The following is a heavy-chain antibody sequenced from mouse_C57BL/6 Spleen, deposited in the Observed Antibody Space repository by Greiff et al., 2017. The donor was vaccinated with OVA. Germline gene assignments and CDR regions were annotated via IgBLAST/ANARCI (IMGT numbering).Heavy chain of an antibody. CDR2: IDPENGDT. CDR3: TTYRLPPFAY. J-gene: IGHJ3*01. V-gene: IGHV14-4*01. D-gene: IGHD2-4*01. Sequence: DVKLQESGAELVRPGASVKLSCTASGFNIKDDYMHWVKQRPEQGLEWIGWIDPENGDTEYASKFQGQATITADTSSNTAYLQLSSLTSEDTAVYYCTTYRLPPFAYWGQGTLVTVSA. CDR1: GFNIKDDY.